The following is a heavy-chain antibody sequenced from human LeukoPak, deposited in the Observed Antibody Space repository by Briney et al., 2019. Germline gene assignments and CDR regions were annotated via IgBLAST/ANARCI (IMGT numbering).Heavy chain of an antibody. CDR3: TTLGGMVYPTLYLGDY. J-gene: IGHJ4*02. V-gene: IGHV3-15*01. Sequence: GGSLRLSRVASGFTFINAWMHWVRQAPGKGLEWVGRIKSKTDGGTTDYAAPVKGRFTISRDDSKNTLYLQMNSLKTEDTAVYYCTTLGGMVYPTLYLGDYWGQGTLVTVSS. CDR1: GFTFINAW. CDR2: IKSKTDGGTT. D-gene: IGHD2-8*01.